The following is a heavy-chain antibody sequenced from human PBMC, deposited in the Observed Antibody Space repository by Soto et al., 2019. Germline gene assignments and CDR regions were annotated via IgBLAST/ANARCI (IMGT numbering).Heavy chain of an antibody. CDR1: GGSISSYY. CDR3: ARGLWSGYYYYYYGMDV. D-gene: IGHD3-3*01. Sequence: SETLSLTCTVSGGSISSYYWSRIRQPPGKGLEWIGYIYYSGSTNYNPSLKSRVTISVDTSKNQFSLKLSSVTAADTAVYYCARGLWSGYYYYYYGMDVWGQGTTVTVSS. CDR2: IYYSGST. V-gene: IGHV4-59*01. J-gene: IGHJ6*02.